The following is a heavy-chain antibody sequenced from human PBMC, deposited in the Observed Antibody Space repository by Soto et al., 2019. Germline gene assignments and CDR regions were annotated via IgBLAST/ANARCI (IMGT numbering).Heavy chain of an antibody. D-gene: IGHD5-12*01. CDR1: GYSFTSYG. Sequence: QVQLVQSGAELGKPGASVKVSCKASGYSFTSYGFTWVRQAPGQGLEWMGWISTHNGNTNYAQKLQGRVTLTTDTXTSTAYMEIESLTSDDTAMYYCARSGNGYDFSPLDYWGQGTLVTVSS. CDR2: ISTHNGNT. J-gene: IGHJ4*02. V-gene: IGHV1-18*01. CDR3: ARSGNGYDFSPLDY.